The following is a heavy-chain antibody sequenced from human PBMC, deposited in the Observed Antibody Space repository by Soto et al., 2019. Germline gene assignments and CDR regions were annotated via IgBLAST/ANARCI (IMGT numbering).Heavy chain of an antibody. CDR3: ARGYYYDSSGYYSNAYCFDY. CDR1: GATFSSYA. D-gene: IGHD3-22*01. CDR2: IIPIFGTA. V-gene: IGHV1-69*01. J-gene: IGHJ4*02. Sequence: QVQLVQSGAEVKKPGSSVKVSCKASGATFSSYAISWVRRAPGQGLEWMGGIIPIFGTANYAQKLQARVTITADESTSTAYMELSSLRSEDTAVYYCARGYYYDSSGYYSNAYCFDYWGQGTLVTVSS.